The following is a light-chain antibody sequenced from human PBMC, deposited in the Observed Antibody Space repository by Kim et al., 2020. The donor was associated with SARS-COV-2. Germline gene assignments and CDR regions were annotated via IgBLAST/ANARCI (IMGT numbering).Light chain of an antibody. Sequence: EIVMTQSPATLSVSPGERATLSCRASQSVSSNLAWYQQKPGQAPRLLIHGASTRGTGIPARFSGRGSGAAFTLINSSMQAEDFAVYYCQQDNNWPSYTLGQGTKLEI. J-gene: IGKJ2*01. CDR2: GAS. V-gene: IGKV3-15*01. CDR1: QSVSSN. CDR3: QQDNNWPSYT.